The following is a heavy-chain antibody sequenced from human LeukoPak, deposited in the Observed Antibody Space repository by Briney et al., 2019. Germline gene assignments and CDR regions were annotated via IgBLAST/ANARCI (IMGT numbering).Heavy chain of an antibody. V-gene: IGHV4-39*07. CDR1: GGSISSSSYY. J-gene: IGHJ4*02. CDR3: ASLVVPAAIGDY. Sequence: SETLSLTCTVSGGSISSSSYYWGWIRQPPGTGLEWIGSIYYSGSTYYNPSLKSRVTISVDTSKSQFSLKLSSVTAADTAVYYCASLVVPAAIGDYWGQGTLVTVSS. CDR2: IYYSGST. D-gene: IGHD2-2*01.